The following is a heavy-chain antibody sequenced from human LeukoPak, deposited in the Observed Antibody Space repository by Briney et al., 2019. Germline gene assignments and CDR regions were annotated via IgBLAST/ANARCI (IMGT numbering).Heavy chain of an antibody. J-gene: IGHJ4*02. V-gene: IGHV4-39*02. CDR3: ARDFGGSYFDY. Sequence: SETLSLTCTVSGGSISSSSYYWGWIRQPPGKGLEWIGSIYYSGSTYYNPSLKSRVTISVDTSKNQFSLKLSSVTAADTGVYYCARDFGGSYFDYWGQGTLVTVSS. D-gene: IGHD3-3*01. CDR1: GGSISSSSYY. CDR2: IYYSGST.